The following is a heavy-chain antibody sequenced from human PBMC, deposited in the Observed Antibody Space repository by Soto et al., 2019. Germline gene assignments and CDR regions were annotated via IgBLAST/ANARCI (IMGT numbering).Heavy chain of an antibody. CDR1: GYTFTNYY. D-gene: IGHD3-10*01. CDR3: ARAIIRPNYFDY. V-gene: IGHV1-46*03. Sequence: ASVKVSCKASGYTFTNYYMHWVRQAPGQGLEWMGIINPSGGSTTYAQKFQGRVTMTRDTSTTTVYMELSSLRSEDTALYFCARAIIRPNYFDYWGQGTLVTVST. CDR2: INPSGGST. J-gene: IGHJ4*02.